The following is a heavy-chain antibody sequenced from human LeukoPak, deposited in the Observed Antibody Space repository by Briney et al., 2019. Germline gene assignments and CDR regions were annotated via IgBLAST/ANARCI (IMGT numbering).Heavy chain of an antibody. Sequence: GGSLRLSCAASGFTFSSHWMSWVRQAPGKGRGWVASIKQDGREKYYVDSVRGRFTISRDNAKNSLYLQMNSLRAEDTALYYCARAPGEGWFDPWGQGTLVTVSS. CDR1: GFTFSSHW. D-gene: IGHD4-17*01. V-gene: IGHV3-7*01. CDR2: IKQDGREK. CDR3: ARAPGEGWFDP. J-gene: IGHJ5*02.